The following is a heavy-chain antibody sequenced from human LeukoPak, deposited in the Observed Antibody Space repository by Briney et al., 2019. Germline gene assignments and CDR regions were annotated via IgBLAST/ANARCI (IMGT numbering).Heavy chain of an antibody. CDR3: ARVWDRWEPHFDY. D-gene: IGHD1-26*01. CDR2: INAGNGNT. CDR1: GYTFTSYA. Sequence: ASVKVSCKASGYTFTSYAMHWVRQAPGQRLEWMGWINAGNGNTKYSQKFQGRVTITRDTSASTAYMELSSLRSEDTAVYYCARVWDRWEPHFDYWGQGTLVTVSS. V-gene: IGHV1-3*01. J-gene: IGHJ4*02.